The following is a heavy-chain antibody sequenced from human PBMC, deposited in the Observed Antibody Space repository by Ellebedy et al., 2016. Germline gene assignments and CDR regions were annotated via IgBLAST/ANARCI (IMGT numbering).Heavy chain of an antibody. D-gene: IGHD1-26*01. CDR3: ASHLMVGATTPYGY. Sequence: SETLSLXCTVSGDSISSYYWRWIRQPPGKGLEWIGFVYYSGKSDRNPSLKSRVTMSVDTSKNQLSLKLTSVTAADTAVYYCASHLMVGATTPYGYWGQGVLVTVSS. V-gene: IGHV4-59*08. CDR1: GDSISSYY. CDR2: VYYSGKS. J-gene: IGHJ4*02.